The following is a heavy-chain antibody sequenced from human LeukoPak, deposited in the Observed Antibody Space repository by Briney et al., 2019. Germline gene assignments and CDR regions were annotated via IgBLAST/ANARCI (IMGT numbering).Heavy chain of an antibody. CDR2: ISYDGSNK. V-gene: IGHV3-30*01. J-gene: IGHJ4*02. CDR3: ARATGDYYDSSGYYYGSSFDY. Sequence: GGSLRLSCAASGFTFSSYAMHWVRQAPGKGLEWVAVISYDGSNKYYADSVKGRFTISRDNSKNTLYLQMNSLRAEATAVYYCARATGDYYDSSGYYYGSSFDYWGQGTLVTVSS. CDR1: GFTFSSYA. D-gene: IGHD3-22*01.